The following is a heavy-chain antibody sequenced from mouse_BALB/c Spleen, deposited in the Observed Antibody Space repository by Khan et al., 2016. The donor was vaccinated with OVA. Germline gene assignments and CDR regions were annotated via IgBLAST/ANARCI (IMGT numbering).Heavy chain of an antibody. CDR2: INPSNGYT. CDR3: ERDGAYHRDDGWFAY. J-gene: IGHJ3*01. D-gene: IGHD2-14*01. Sequence: VQLQQSGAELARPGASVKMSCKASGYTFTSYTIHWIKKRPGQGLEWIGYINPSNGYTYYTQKFKDKATLTTDKSSTTAYLQLSSQTSDDSAVDNCERDGAYHRDDGWFAYWGQGTLVTVSA. V-gene: IGHV1-4*01. CDR1: GYTFTSYT.